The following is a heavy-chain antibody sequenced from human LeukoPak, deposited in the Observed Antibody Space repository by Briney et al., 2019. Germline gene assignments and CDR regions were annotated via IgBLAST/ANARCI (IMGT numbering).Heavy chain of an antibody. D-gene: IGHD2-15*01. J-gene: IGHJ4*02. V-gene: IGHV4-34*01. CDR3: ATSARTYIGSSLDY. CDR1: GGSFSGYY. Sequence: PSETLSLTCAVYGGSFSGYYWSWIRQPPGKGLEWIGEINHSGSTNYNPSLKSRVTISVDTSKNQFSLKLSSVTAADTALYYCATSARTYIGSSLDYWGQGTLVTVSS. CDR2: INHSGST.